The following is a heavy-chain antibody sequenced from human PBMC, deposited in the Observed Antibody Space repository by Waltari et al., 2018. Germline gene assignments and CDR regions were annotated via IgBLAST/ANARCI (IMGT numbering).Heavy chain of an antibody. Sequence: EVQLVESGGGLVQPGRSLRLSCAASGFTFDDYAMHWVRQAPGKGLEWASSISSSSSYIYYADSVKGRFTISRDNAKNSLYLQMNSLRAEDTAVYYCARDPDPYWGQGTLVTVSS. V-gene: IGHV3-21*01. CDR2: ISSSSSYI. CDR1: GFTFDDYA. CDR3: ARDPDPY. J-gene: IGHJ4*02.